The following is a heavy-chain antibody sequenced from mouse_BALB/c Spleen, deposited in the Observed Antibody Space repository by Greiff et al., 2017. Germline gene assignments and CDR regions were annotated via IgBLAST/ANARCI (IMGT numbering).Heavy chain of an antibody. D-gene: IGHD6-1*01. CDR2: IWSGGST. J-gene: IGHJ3*01. V-gene: IGHV2-2*02. CDR1: GFSFTSYG. Sequence: QVQLQHSGPGLVQPSQTLSLTCTVSGFSFTSYGVHWVRQYPGKGLEWLGVIWSGGSTDYYAAFISRLSISKYNSKCHVFFKMDSQQANDTSIYYCTRQPAGFAYWGQGTLVTVAA. CDR3: TRQPAGFAY.